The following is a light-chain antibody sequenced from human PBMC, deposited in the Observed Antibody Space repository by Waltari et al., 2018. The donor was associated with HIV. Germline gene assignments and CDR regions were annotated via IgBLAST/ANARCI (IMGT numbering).Light chain of an antibody. Sequence: QSVLTQPPSVSGAPGQGVTISCTGSSSNIGAGYDVNWYRHLPGTAPKLLIHENNKRPSGVPDRFSGSRSGTSASLAISGLQADDEADYYCQSYDSTLSGPRVFGTGTKVTVL. V-gene: IGLV1-40*01. J-gene: IGLJ1*01. CDR3: QSYDSTLSGPRV. CDR1: SSNIGAGYD. CDR2: ENN.